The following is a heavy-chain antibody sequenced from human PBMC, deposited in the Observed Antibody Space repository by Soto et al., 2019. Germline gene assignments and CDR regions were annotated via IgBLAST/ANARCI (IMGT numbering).Heavy chain of an antibody. CDR3: AKGPTPFPTVIYFDY. CDR1: GFTFSSYA. Sequence: EVQLLESGGGLVQPGGSLRLSCAASGFTFSSYAMSWVRQAPGKGLEWVSAISGSGGSTYYADSVKGRFTISRDNSKNALYLQMNSLRAEDTAVYYCAKGPTPFPTVIYFDYWGQGTLVTVSA. D-gene: IGHD2-15*01. V-gene: IGHV3-23*01. J-gene: IGHJ4*02. CDR2: ISGSGGST.